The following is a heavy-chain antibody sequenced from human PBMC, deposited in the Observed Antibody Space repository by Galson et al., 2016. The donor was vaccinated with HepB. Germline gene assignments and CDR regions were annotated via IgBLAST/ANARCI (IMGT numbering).Heavy chain of an antibody. D-gene: IGHD1-26*01. CDR2: IKSKADGAST. CDR1: GFTFSNAW. J-gene: IGHJ4*02. V-gene: IGHV3-15*01. Sequence: SLRLSCAASGFTFSNAWMSWVRQAPGKGLEWVGRIKSKADGASTDYAAPVKGRFTISRDDSKNTLYLQMSSLQTEDTAVYYCSVYYVVHYFDYWGLGTLVTVSS. CDR3: SVYYVVHYFDY.